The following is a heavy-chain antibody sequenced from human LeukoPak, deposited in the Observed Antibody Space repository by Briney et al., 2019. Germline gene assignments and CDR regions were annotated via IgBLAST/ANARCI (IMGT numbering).Heavy chain of an antibody. CDR3: ARLPGVTIFGVVIFDAFDI. D-gene: IGHD3-3*01. Sequence: PSETLSLTCTVSGGSISSYYWSWIRQPPGKGLEWIGYIYTSGSTNYNPSLKSRVTISVDTSKNQFSLKLSSVTAADTAVYYCARLPGVTIFGVVIFDAFDIWGQGTMVIVSS. V-gene: IGHV4-4*09. CDR2: IYTSGST. CDR1: GGSISSYY. J-gene: IGHJ3*02.